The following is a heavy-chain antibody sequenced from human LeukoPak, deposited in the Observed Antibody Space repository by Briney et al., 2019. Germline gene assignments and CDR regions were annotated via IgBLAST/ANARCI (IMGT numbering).Heavy chain of an antibody. CDR1: GCSVNSGGYC. CDR3: ARQIIYVGSGSYFDY. V-gene: IGHV4-31*03. J-gene: IGHJ4*02. CDR2: IYYSGNT. D-gene: IGHD3-10*01. Sequence: SQTLSLTCTVSGCSVNSGGYCWNWIRQHQGKGLEWIGCIYYSGNTYYNPSLKSRLSILVDTSKSQFSLKLSSVTAADTAVYYCARQIIYVGSGSYFDYWGQGTLVTVSS.